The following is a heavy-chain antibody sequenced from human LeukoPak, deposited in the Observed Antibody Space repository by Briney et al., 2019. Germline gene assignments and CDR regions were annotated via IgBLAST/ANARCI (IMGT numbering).Heavy chain of an antibody. CDR2: INSNAAAT. CDR1: GFTFDDYG. CDR3: ARIDSSNAFNT. D-gene: IGHD2-15*01. J-gene: IGHJ3*02. Sequence: GGSLRLSCAASGFTFDDYGMSWVRQAPGKGLEWVSTINSNAAATRYADSVNGRFTISRDNAKNSLYVQMNSLRAEDTALYYCARIDSSNAFNTWGQGTMVTVSS. V-gene: IGHV3-20*04.